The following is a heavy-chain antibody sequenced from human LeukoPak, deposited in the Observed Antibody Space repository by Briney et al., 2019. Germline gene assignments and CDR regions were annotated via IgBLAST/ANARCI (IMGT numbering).Heavy chain of an antibody. J-gene: IGHJ2*01. CDR1: GGSISSFY. Sequence: PSETLSLTCTVSGGSISSFYWSWIRQPPGKGLEWIGYIYYSGSTNYNPSLTSRVTISVDTSKNQFSLKLSSVTAADTAVYCCARGGAAFNLWGRGTLVTVSS. CDR3: ARGGAAFNL. V-gene: IGHV4-59*01. D-gene: IGHD6-25*01. CDR2: IYYSGST.